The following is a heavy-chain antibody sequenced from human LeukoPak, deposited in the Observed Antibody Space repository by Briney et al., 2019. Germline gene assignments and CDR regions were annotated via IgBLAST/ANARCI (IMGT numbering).Heavy chain of an antibody. Sequence: ASVKVSCKASGGTFSSYAISWVRQAPGQGLEWMGGIIPIFGTANYAQKFQGRVTITADESMSTAYMELSSLRSEDTAVYYCASVTTVTTKGHGAFDIWGQGTMVTVSS. D-gene: IGHD4-17*01. J-gene: IGHJ3*02. CDR3: ASVTTVTTKGHGAFDI. CDR2: IIPIFGTA. V-gene: IGHV1-69*13. CDR1: GGTFSSYA.